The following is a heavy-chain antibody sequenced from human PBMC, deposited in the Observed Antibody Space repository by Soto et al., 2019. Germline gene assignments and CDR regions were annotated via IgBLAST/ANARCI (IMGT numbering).Heavy chain of an antibody. CDR3: ARWSSAAAGDY. D-gene: IGHD6-13*01. V-gene: IGHV3-74*01. CDR2: INSDGSST. J-gene: IGHJ4*02. Sequence: GGSLRLSCAASGFTFSSYWMHWVRQAPGKGLVWVSRINSDGSSTSYADSVKGRFTISRDNAKNTLYLQMNSLRAEDTAVYYCARWSSAAAGDYWGQGTLVTVSS. CDR1: GFTFSSYW.